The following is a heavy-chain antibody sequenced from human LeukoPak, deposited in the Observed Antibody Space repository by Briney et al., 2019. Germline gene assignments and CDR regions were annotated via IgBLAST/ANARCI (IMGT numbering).Heavy chain of an antibody. CDR1: GFTFSSYG. D-gene: IGHD6-19*01. CDR2: ISYDGSNK. J-gene: IGHJ4*02. Sequence: PGGSLRLSCAASGFTFSSYGMHWVRQAPSKGLEWVAVISYDGSNKYYADSVKGRFTISRDNSKNTLYLQMNSLGAEDTAVYYCAKTWEQWLWGLDYWGQGTLVTVSS. V-gene: IGHV3-30*18. CDR3: AKTWEQWLWGLDY.